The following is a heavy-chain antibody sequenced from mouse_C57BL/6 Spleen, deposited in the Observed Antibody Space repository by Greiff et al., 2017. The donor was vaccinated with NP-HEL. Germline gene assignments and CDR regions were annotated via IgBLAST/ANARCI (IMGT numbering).Heavy chain of an antibody. D-gene: IGHD2-1*01. Sequence: QVQLQQPGAELVKPGASVKMSCKASGYTFTSYWITWVKQRPGQGLEWIGDIYPGSGSTNYNEKFKSKATLTVDTSSSTAYMQLSSLTSADSAVYYCARRVYGNYGRYFDVWGTGTTVTVSS. CDR2: IYPGSGST. J-gene: IGHJ1*03. CDR1: GYTFTSYW. V-gene: IGHV1-55*01. CDR3: ARRVYGNYGRYFDV.